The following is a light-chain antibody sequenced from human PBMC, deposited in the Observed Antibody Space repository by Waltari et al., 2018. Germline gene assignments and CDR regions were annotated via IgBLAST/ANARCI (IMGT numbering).Light chain of an antibody. CDR3: CSYAGTYNFVV. Sequence: QSALSQPRSVSGSPGQSVTISCTGTSSDVGAYHYVSWYQQHPGKAPKLMIYDVSKRPSGVPDRFSGSKSGNTASLTISGLQAEDEAEYFCCSYAGTYNFVVFGGGTKLTVL. CDR2: DVS. J-gene: IGLJ2*01. CDR1: SSDVGAYHY. V-gene: IGLV2-11*01.